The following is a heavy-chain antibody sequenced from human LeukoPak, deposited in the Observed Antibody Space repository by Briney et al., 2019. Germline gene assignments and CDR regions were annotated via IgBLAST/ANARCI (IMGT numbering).Heavy chain of an antibody. D-gene: IGHD4-23*01. J-gene: IGHJ4*02. CDR2: ISGDGGST. CDR1: GFTFDDYA. CDR3: AKDRYGGTSPYFDY. Sequence: TGGSLRLSCAASGFTFDDYAMHWVRQAPGKGLEWVSLISGDGGSTYYADSVKGRFTISRDNSKNSLYLQMNSLRTEDTALYYCAKDRYGGTSPYFDYWGQGTLVTVSS. V-gene: IGHV3-43*02.